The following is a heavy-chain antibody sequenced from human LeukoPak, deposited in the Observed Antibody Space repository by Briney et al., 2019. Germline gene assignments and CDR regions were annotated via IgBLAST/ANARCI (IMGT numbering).Heavy chain of an antibody. CDR2: ISGSGGST. D-gene: IGHD3-22*01. Sequence: GGPLRLSCAASGFTFSSYAMSWVRQAPGKGLEWVSAISGSGGSTYYADSVKGRFTISRDNSKNTLYLQMNSLRAEDTAVYYCASSYDSSGYNYDWGQGTLVTVSS. CDR3: ASSYDSSGYNYD. CDR1: GFTFSSYA. V-gene: IGHV3-23*01. J-gene: IGHJ4*02.